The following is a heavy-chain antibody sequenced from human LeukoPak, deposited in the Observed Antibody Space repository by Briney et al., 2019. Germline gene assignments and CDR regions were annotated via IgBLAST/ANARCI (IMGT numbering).Heavy chain of an antibody. J-gene: IGHJ4*02. Sequence: GGSLRLSCAASGFTFSSYGMHWVRQAPGKGLEWVAVIWYDGSNKYYADSVKGRFTISRDNSKNTLYLQTNSLSAEDTAVYYCAREFGGSGSYYYPDYWGQGTLVTVSS. CDR1: GFTFSSYG. CDR2: IWYDGSNK. D-gene: IGHD3-10*01. CDR3: AREFGGSGSYYYPDY. V-gene: IGHV3-33*01.